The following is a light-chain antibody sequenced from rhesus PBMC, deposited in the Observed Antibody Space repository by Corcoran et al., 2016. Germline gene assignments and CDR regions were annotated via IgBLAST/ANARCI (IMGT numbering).Light chain of an antibody. CDR2: QAS. CDR1: ERVNFFAVSL. CDR3: LQTMNSPLT. Sequence: DIVLTQSPASLAVSPGQRAPITCRTSERVNFFAVSLIHWSQQKPGKPPKLLIYQASHKDSGVPGRVSGSGSGTDFTLTINPVEADDAVDYYCLQTMNSPLTFGGGTKVEL. J-gene: IGKJ4*01. V-gene: IGKV7-13*01.